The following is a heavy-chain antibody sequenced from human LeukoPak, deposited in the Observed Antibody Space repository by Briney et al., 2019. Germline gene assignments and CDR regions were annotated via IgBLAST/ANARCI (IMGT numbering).Heavy chain of an antibody. CDR2: IKQDGSEK. D-gene: IGHD3-22*01. V-gene: IGHV3-7*01. J-gene: IGHJ4*02. Sequence: GGSLRLSCAASGFTFSSYWMSWVRQAPGKGLEWVANIKQDGSEKYYVDSVKGRFTISRDNAKNSLYLQMNSLRAEDTAGYYCAREGLLGAIDYWGQGTLVTVSS. CDR1: GFTFSSYW. CDR3: AREGLLGAIDY.